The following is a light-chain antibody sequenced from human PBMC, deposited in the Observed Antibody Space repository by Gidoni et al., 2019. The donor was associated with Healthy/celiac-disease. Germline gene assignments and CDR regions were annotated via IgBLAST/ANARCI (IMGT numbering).Light chain of an antibody. J-gene: IGKJ2*01. V-gene: IGKV3-15*01. CDR3: QQYNNWPPYT. Sequence: EIVMTQSPDTLSVSPGERATLSCRASQSVSSNFAWYQQKPGQAPRLLIYGASTRATGIPARFSGSGSGTEFTLTISSLQSEDFAVYYCQQYNNWPPYTFGQGTKLEIK. CDR1: QSVSSN. CDR2: GAS.